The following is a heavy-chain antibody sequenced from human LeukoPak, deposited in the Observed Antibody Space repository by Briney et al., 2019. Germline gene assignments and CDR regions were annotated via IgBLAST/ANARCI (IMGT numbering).Heavy chain of an antibody. D-gene: IGHD3-10*01. V-gene: IGHV4-4*02. Sequence: PSGTLSLTCAVSGGSISNSNWWSWVRQPPGEGLEWIGEVFHSGSTNYNPSLKSRVTVSVDKSKNQFSLRLNSVTAADTAVYYCARDLYGSGTRFDYWGQGTLVTVSS. J-gene: IGHJ4*02. CDR3: ARDLYGSGTRFDY. CDR1: GGSISNSNW. CDR2: VFHSGST.